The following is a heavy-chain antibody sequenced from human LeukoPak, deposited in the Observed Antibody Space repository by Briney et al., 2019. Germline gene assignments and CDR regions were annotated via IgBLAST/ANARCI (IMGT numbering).Heavy chain of an antibody. D-gene: IGHD3-3*01. V-gene: IGHV3-7*01. J-gene: IGHJ4*02. Sequence: GGSLRLSCAASGFKFSDYGMSWVRQAPGKGLEWVASIKHDGSEKYYVDSVRGRFTISRDNTMNSLYLQMSSLRAEDTAVYYCATDRGWRTSGYYLYYFEYWGQGTLVTFSS. CDR2: IKHDGSEK. CDR3: ATDRGWRTSGYYLYYFEY. CDR1: GFKFSDYG.